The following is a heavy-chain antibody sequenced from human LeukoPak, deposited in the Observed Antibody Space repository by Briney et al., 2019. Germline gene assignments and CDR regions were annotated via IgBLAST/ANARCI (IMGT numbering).Heavy chain of an antibody. V-gene: IGHV3-13*01. D-gene: IGHD6-19*01. J-gene: IGHJ5*02. Sequence: GGSLRLSCAASGFTLSNYGMHWVRHATGKGLGWVSGIDIPGNTYYPHSVKGRFTMSRESAENSLYLQTNSLRAGHTAVYYCARAVAGTHWFDPWGQGTLVIVSS. CDR3: ARAVAGTHWFDP. CDR1: GFTLSNYG. CDR2: IDIPGNT.